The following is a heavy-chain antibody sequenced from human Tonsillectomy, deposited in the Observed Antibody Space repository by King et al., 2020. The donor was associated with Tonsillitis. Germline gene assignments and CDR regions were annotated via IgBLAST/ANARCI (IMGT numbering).Heavy chain of an antibody. V-gene: IGHV6-1*01. J-gene: IGHJ5*02. Sequence: VQLQQSGPGLVKPSQTLSLTCAISGDSVSSNSATWNWIRQSPSRGLEWLGRTYYRSKWYNDYAVSLRSRITINPDTSKNQFSLQLNSVTPEDTAVYYWARDKSYDYDSSDRTDWFDPGGQGTRVTVSS. D-gene: IGHD3-22*01. CDR2: TYYRSKWYN. CDR1: GDSVSSNSAT. CDR3: ARDKSYDYDSSDRTDWFDP.